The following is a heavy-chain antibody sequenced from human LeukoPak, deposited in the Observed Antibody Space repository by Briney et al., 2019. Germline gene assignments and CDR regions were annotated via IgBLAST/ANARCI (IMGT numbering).Heavy chain of an antibody. V-gene: IGHV3-66*01. CDR1: GFTVSGTY. Sequence: GGSLRLSCAASGFTVSGTYMNWVRQGPGKGLEWVSVIYAGDATFYADSVKGRFTISRDYSKNTLSLQLNSLRAEDTAVYYCARDDKTGSYSSFDLRGPGTLVTVSS. J-gene: IGHJ4*02. CDR3: ARDDKTGSYSSFDL. CDR2: IYAGDAT. D-gene: IGHD1-26*01.